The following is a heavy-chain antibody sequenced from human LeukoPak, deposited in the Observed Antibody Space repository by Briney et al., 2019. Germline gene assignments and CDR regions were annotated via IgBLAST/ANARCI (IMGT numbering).Heavy chain of an antibody. Sequence: ASVKVSCKASGGTFSSYAISWVRQAPGQGLEWMGGIIPIFGTANYAQKSQGRVTITTDESTSTAYMELSSLRSEDTAVYYCARDSPEGRTADVYYYYYMDVWGKGTTVTVSS. V-gene: IGHV1-69*05. CDR3: ARDSPEGRTADVYYYYYMDV. D-gene: IGHD1-14*01. J-gene: IGHJ6*03. CDR2: IIPIFGTA. CDR1: GGTFSSYA.